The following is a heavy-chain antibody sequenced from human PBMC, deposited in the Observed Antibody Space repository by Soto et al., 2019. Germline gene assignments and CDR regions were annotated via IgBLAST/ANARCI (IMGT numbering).Heavy chain of an antibody. J-gene: IGHJ4*02. Sequence: QITLKESGPTLVKPTQTLTLTCTFSGFSLSTSGVGVGWIRQPPGKALEWLALIYWDDDKRYSPSLKSRLTITKDTSKNQVVLTMTNMDPVDTATYHCALDYGGNSCFDYWGQGTLVTVSS. D-gene: IGHD4-17*01. V-gene: IGHV2-5*02. CDR3: ALDYGGNSCFDY. CDR1: GFSLSTSGVG. CDR2: IYWDDDK.